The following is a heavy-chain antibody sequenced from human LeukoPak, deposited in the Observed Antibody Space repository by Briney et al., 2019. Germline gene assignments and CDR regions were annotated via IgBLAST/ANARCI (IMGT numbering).Heavy chain of an antibody. Sequence: ASVKVSCKASGYTFTDYYMHWVRQAPGQGLEWMGWINPNSGGTNYAQQFQGRVTMARDTSISTAYMELSNLRSDYTAVYYCARGIAAAGGRWFDPWGQGTLVTVSS. J-gene: IGHJ5*02. V-gene: IGHV1-2*02. CDR2: INPNSGGT. D-gene: IGHD6-13*01. CDR1: GYTFTDYY. CDR3: ARGIAAAGGRWFDP.